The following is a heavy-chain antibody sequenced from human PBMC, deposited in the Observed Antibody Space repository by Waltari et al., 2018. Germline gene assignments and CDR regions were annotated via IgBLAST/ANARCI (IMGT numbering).Heavy chain of an antibody. CDR3: ARGTTTSPNWFDP. D-gene: IGHD1-26*01. V-gene: IGHV3-7*04. Sequence: EVQLVESGGGLVQPGGSLRLSCAASGFTFSTSWMSWLRQAPGKVLEWVANIKVDGSQKYYVDSVKGRFTISRDNAKNSLYLQMNSLRAEDTALYYCARGTTTSPNWFDPWGQGTLVTVSS. J-gene: IGHJ5*02. CDR1: GFTFSTSW. CDR2: IKVDGSQK.